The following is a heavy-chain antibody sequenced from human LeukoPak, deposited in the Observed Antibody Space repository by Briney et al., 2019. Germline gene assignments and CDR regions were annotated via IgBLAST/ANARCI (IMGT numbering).Heavy chain of an antibody. CDR3: AKDRIPDGKYSIDF. V-gene: IGHV3-23*01. CDR1: GFTFSTYA. J-gene: IGHJ4*02. D-gene: IGHD5-24*01. CDR2: IVGNGGVI. Sequence: GGSLRLSCAASGFTFSTYAMNWVRQAPGKGLEWVSVIVGNGGVIYYADYVKGRFTISRDNSKNTLYLQMNSLRAEDTDVYYCAKDRIPDGKYSIDFWGQGTLVTVSS.